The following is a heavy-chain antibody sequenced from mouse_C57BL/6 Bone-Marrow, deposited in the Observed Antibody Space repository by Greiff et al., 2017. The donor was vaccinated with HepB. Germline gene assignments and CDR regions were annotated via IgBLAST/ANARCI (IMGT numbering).Heavy chain of an antibody. V-gene: IGHV1-7*01. CDR2: INPSSGYT. J-gene: IGHJ2*01. D-gene: IGHD1-1*01. CDR1: GYTFTSYW. CDR3: AITTVVAPYYFDY. Sequence: VQLQQSGAELAKPGASVKLSCKASGYTFTSYWMHWVKQRPGQGLEWIGYINPSSGYTKYNQKFKDKATLTADKSSSTAYMQLSSLTYEDSAVYYCAITTVVAPYYFDYWGQGTTLTVSS.